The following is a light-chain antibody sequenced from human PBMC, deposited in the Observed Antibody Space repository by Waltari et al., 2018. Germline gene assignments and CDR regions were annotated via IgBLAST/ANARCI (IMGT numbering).Light chain of an antibody. J-gene: IGLJ3*02. CDR3: SSYTITYTRV. CDR2: HVT. CDR1: SSDIGANNY. Sequence: QSALTHPASVSVSSAQSITISCTSTSSDIGANNYLSWYRQHPGKAPKLILSHVTTPPSGVSNRFSGSKSGNTASLTISGLQAEDEADYFCSSYTITYTRVFGGGTKLTVL. V-gene: IGLV2-14*01.